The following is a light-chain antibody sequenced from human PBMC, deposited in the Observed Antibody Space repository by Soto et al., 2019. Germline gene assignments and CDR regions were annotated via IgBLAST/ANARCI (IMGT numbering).Light chain of an antibody. CDR1: QCVGSS. J-gene: IGKJ5*01. CDR3: QQYNKCAPII. V-gene: IGKV3-15*01. Sequence: QFKDSQSFAQGERANLCCRPIQCVGSSSLGWYQQKPGQAPRLLIYGASTRATAIPARFSGSGSGTEFTLTMRCLQSDCSAIPYCQQYNKCAPIIFGQGTRLEV. CDR2: GAS.